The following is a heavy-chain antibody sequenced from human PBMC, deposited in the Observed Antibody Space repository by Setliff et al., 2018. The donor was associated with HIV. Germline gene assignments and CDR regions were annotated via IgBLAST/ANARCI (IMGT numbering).Heavy chain of an antibody. CDR1: GGSISSYY. V-gene: IGHV4-4*08. CDR3: ARGYSSSSFIL. CDR2: NYTSGST. Sequence: SETLSLTCTVSGGSISSYYWSWIRQPPGKGLERIGYNYTSGSTNYNPSLKSRVTISVDTSKNQFSLKLSSVTAADTAVYYCARGYSSSSFILWGQGTLVTVSS. D-gene: IGHD6-6*01. J-gene: IGHJ4*02.